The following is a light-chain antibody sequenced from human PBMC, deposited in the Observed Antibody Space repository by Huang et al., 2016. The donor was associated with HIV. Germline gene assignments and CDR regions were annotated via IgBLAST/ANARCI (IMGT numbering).Light chain of an antibody. J-gene: IGKJ2*01. CDR3: QQSYNIPRT. CDR2: GAS. Sequence: DIQMTQAPSSLSAPVGDRVIITCRASQIINRYLNLYQQMSGRAPKLLISGASTLQGGVSPRFSGSGSGTDFTLTITDVQPEDSATYFCQQSYNIPRTFGQGTLLEI. V-gene: IGKV1-39*01. CDR1: QIINRY.